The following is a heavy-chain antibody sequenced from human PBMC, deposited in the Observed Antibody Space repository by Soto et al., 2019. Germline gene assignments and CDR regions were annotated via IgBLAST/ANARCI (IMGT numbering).Heavy chain of an antibody. D-gene: IGHD6-19*01. J-gene: IGHJ4*02. CDR1: GFTFSSYG. CDR2: IWYDGSNK. CDR3: ARDKQQWLVEYYFDY. V-gene: IGHV3-33*01. Sequence: QVQLVESGGGVVQPGRSLRRSCAASGFTFSSYGMHWVRQAPGKGLEWVAVIWYDGSNKYYADSVKGRFTISRDNSKNTLYLQMNSLRAEDTAVYYCARDKQQWLVEYYFDYWGQGTLVTVSS.